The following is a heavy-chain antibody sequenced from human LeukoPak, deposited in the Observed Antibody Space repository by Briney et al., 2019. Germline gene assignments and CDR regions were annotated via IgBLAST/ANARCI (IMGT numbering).Heavy chain of an antibody. CDR1: GLTFSSSW. CDR3: VKGGPLGSF. D-gene: IGHD1-26*01. Sequence: PGGSLRLSCAASGLTFSSSWMHWVRQVPGKGLVWVAHIKSDGSDIKYAASVKGRFTISRDNAKNTMYLQMNSLRVEDTAVYHCVKGGPLGSFWGQGTLVTVSS. J-gene: IGHJ4*02. V-gene: IGHV3-74*01. CDR2: IKSDGSDI.